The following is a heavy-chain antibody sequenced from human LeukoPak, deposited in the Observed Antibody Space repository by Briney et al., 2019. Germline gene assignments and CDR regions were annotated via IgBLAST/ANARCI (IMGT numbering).Heavy chain of an antibody. CDR2: ISSSSSYI. D-gene: IGHD6-13*01. V-gene: IGHV3-21*01. CDR3: AREPYSSSWQFDY. CDR1: GFTFSSYA. Sequence: GGSLRLSCAASGFTFSSYAMSWVRQAPGKGLEWVSSISSSSSYIYYADSVKGRFTISRDNAKNSLYLQMNSLRAEDTAVYYCAREPYSSSWQFDYWGQGTLVTVSS. J-gene: IGHJ4*02.